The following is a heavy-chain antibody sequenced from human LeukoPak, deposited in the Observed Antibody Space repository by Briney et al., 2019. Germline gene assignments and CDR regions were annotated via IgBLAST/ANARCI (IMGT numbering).Heavy chain of an antibody. CDR1: GGSISGYY. Sequence: SEILSLTCTVSGGSISGYYWSWIRQPPGKGLEWIGYMYYTGSHNYNPSLESRVTVSVDTSKNQFSLKLTSVTAADTAVYYCTRLIYYYDSSAYYYIDYWGQGTLVTVSS. D-gene: IGHD3-22*01. V-gene: IGHV4-59*08. J-gene: IGHJ4*02. CDR2: MYYTGSH. CDR3: TRLIYYYDSSAYYYIDY.